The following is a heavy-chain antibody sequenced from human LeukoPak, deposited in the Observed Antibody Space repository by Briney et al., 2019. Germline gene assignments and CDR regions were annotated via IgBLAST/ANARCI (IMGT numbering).Heavy chain of an antibody. J-gene: IGHJ4*02. D-gene: IGHD2-15*01. V-gene: IGHV1-8*01. CDR2: MNPNSGNT. CDR1: GYTFTSYD. CDR3: AVGYCSGGSCPLDY. Sequence: EASVKVSCKASGYTFTSYDINWVRQATGQGLEWMGWMNPNSGNTGYAQKFQGRVTMTRDTSISTAYMELSRLRSDDTAVYYCAVGYCSGGSCPLDYWGQGTLVTVSS.